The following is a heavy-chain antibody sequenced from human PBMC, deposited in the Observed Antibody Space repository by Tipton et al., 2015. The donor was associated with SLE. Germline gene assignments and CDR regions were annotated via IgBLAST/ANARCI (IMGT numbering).Heavy chain of an antibody. Sequence: SLRFSCAASGFTFSSYWMSWVRQAPGKGLEWVANIKQDGSEKYYVDSVKGRFTISRDNAKNSLYLQMNSLRAEDTAVYYCAREAYSGSYFDYWGQGTLVTVSS. CDR1: GFTFSSYW. D-gene: IGHD1-26*01. CDR2: IKQDGSEK. J-gene: IGHJ4*02. V-gene: IGHV3-7*01. CDR3: AREAYSGSYFDY.